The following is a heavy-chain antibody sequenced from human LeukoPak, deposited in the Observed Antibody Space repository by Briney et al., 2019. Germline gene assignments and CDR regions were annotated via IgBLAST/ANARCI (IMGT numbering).Heavy chain of an antibody. CDR1: GGTFSSYA. D-gene: IGHD2-15*01. CDR3: ARPDIVVVVAATPIDY. CDR2: IIPIFGTA. Sequence: SVKVSCKASGGTFSSYAISWVRQAPGQGLEWMGGIIPIFGTANYAQKFQGGVTITTDESTSTAYMELSSLRSEDTAVYYCARPDIVVVVAATPIDYWGQGTLVTVSS. V-gene: IGHV1-69*05. J-gene: IGHJ4*02.